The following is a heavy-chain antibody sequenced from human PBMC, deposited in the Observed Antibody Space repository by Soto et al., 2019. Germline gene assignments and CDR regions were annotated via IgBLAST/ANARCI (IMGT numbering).Heavy chain of an antibody. V-gene: IGHV4-34*01. D-gene: IGHD2-21*01. J-gene: IGHJ5*02. CDR3: ARLGAYYQSLDP. CDR2: INHSGSA. Sequence: SETLSLTCAVYGGSFSGYYWSWIRQPPGKGLEWIGEINHSGSANYNPSLKSRVTISGATSKNQFSLKLSSVTAADTAVYYCARLGAYYQSLDPWGPGTLVT. CDR1: GGSFSGYY.